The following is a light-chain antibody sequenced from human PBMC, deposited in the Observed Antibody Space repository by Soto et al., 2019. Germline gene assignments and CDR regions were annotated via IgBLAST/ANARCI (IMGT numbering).Light chain of an antibody. CDR2: GAS. Sequence: EIVLTQSPATRSLSPGERATLYCRASQRISSSLAWYQQKPGQAPKLLIYGASTRTTGIPTRFSGSGSGTEFTLTISSLQSEDFAVYYCQQYNNWLWTFGQGTKVDI. J-gene: IGKJ1*01. CDR3: QQYNNWLWT. V-gene: IGKV3-15*01. CDR1: QRISSS.